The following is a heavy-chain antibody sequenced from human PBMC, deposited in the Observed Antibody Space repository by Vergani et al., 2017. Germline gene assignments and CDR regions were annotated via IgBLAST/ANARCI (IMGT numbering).Heavy chain of an antibody. V-gene: IGHV4-61*01. CDR2: IYYSGST. D-gene: IGHD3-16*01. CDR1: GYSISSGYY. J-gene: IGHJ3*02. Sequence: QVQLQESGPGLVKPSETLSLTCAVSGYSISSGYYWGWIRQPPGKGLEWIGYIYYSGSTNYNPSLKSRVTISVDTSKNQFSLKLSSVTAADTAVYYCALGSIAGDFDIWGQGTMVTVSS. CDR3: ALGSIAGDFDI.